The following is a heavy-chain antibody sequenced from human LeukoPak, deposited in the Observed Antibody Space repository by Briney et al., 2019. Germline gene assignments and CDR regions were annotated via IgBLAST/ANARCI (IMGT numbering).Heavy chain of an antibody. J-gene: IGHJ3*02. CDR2: ISTAYDIT. Sequence: GSLRLSCAASGFTFSCFDMNLVRQAPGTGMDWVSSISTAYDITYYADFVKGRFTISRGNSKNTLYLQMNSLRAEDTAIYFCVKEKMPFGSSVMKRSGGAFDIWGQGTRVTVS. CDR1: GFTFSCFD. CDR3: VKEKMPFGSSVMKRSGGAFDI. D-gene: IGHD3-16*01. V-gene: IGHV3-23*01.